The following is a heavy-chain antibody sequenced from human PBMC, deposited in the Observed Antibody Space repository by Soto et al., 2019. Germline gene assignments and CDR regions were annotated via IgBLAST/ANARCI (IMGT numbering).Heavy chain of an antibody. CDR3: ASSGY. J-gene: IGHJ4*02. D-gene: IGHD6-25*01. V-gene: IGHV3-30-3*01. CDR1: RFTFSSYA. CDR2: ISNDGFNK. Sequence: PGGSLRLSCTASRFTFSSYAFHWVRQAPGKGLEWLALISNDGFNKFYADSVKGRFTISRDNSKNTLYLQMNSLRAEDTAVYYCASSGYWGQGTLVTVSS.